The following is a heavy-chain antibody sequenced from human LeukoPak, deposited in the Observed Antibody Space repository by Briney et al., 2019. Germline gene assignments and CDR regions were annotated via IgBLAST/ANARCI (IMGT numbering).Heavy chain of an antibody. CDR3: ARDRESVYPDAFDI. D-gene: IGHD2-8*01. CDR1: GGSISSYY. CDR2: IYYSGST. Sequence: PSETLSLTCTVSGGSISSYYWSWIRQPPGKGLEWIGYIYYSGSTNYNPSLKSRVTISVDTSKNQFSLKLSSVTAADTAVYYCARDRESVYPDAFDIWGQGTMDTVSS. J-gene: IGHJ3*02. V-gene: IGHV4-59*01.